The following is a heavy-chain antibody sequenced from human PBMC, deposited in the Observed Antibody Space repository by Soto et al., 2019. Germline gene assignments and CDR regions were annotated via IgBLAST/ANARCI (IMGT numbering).Heavy chain of an antibody. V-gene: IGHV3-66*01. CDR2: IYSGGST. Sequence: EVQLVESGGGLVQPGGSLRLSCAASGFTVSNNYMTWVRQAPGKGLEWVSVIYSGGSTFYADSVKGGFTLSRDNSKNTLYLRRNSLRAEDTAGYYCARDGPTYYFGSGSYTDCYGMDVWGQGTTVTVSP. D-gene: IGHD3-10*01. J-gene: IGHJ6*01. CDR3: ARDGPTYYFGSGSYTDCYGMDV. CDR1: GFTVSNNY.